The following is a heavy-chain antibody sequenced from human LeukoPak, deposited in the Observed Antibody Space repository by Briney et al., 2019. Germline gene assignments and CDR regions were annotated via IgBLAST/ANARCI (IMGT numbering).Heavy chain of an antibody. CDR3: ARDSGDDSSGYYYDY. CDR2: SIPILSIA. CDR1: GGTFSSYV. Sequence: SAVPVSCQACGGTFSSYVIRWVRPAAAQGLAWMGRSIPILSIANYAQKFQGRVTITADKSTSTAYMELSSLRSEDTAVYYCARDSGDDSSGYYYDYWGQGTLVTVSS. J-gene: IGHJ4*02. D-gene: IGHD3-22*01. V-gene: IGHV1-69*04.